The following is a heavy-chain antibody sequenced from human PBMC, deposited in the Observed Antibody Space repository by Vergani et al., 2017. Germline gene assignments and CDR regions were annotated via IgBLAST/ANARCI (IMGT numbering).Heavy chain of an antibody. CDR2: MSFDGRTK. CDR1: GFTFSSHA. Sequence: VQLVESGGGLVQPGGSLRLSCAASGFTFSSHAMHWVRQAPGKGLEWVAVMSFDGRTKYHADSVKGRFTISRDNSKNTLYLQMNSLRAEDTAVYYCTRDRPFRVLEYTQGYWGQGTLVTVSS. D-gene: IGHD3-3*01. J-gene: IGHJ4*02. CDR3: TRDRPFRVLEYTQGY. V-gene: IGHV3-30*04.